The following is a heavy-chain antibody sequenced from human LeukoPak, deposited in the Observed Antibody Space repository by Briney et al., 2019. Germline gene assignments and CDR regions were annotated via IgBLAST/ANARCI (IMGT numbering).Heavy chain of an antibody. V-gene: IGHV4-34*01. J-gene: IGHJ6*03. CDR3: ARGVSGVAAAGTLYYYYYMDV. Sequence: SETLSLTCAVYGGSFSGYYWSRIRQPPGKGLEWIGEINHSGSTNYNPSLKSRVTISVDTSKNQFSLKLSSVTAADTAVYYCARGVSGVAAAGTLYYYYYMDVWGKGTTVTVSS. D-gene: IGHD6-13*01. CDR2: INHSGST. CDR1: GGSFSGYY.